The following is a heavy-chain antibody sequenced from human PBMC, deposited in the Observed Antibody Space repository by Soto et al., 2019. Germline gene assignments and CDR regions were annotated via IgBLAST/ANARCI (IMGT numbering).Heavy chain of an antibody. V-gene: IGHV5-51*01. CDR2: IYPGGSDT. D-gene: IGHD2-2*01. CDR3: ARHCPYGDSTRCYGDDNWSDR. Sequence: GESLKISCKASGYSLANYWIGWVRQMPGKGLEWVGIIYPGGSDTRYSPSFQGQVTISADKSTFTAYLQWSSLKASDTAMYYCARHCPYGDSTRCYGDDNWSDRWGLGTLVTVSA. CDR1: GYSLANYW. J-gene: IGHJ5*02.